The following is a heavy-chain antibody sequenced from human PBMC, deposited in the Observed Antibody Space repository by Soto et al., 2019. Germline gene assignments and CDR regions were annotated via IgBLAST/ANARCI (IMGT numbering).Heavy chain of an antibody. V-gene: IGHV1-69*01. J-gene: IGHJ6*02. CDR3: ASPHLRGRQYEFRSAPTASLYHYGRGV. Sequence: QVQLEQSGAEVKKPGSSVKVSCQTSGGTFNTYPISWMRQAPGQGLEWLGGILPVFRIVNYAPQFQDRLHLTADESTTSVYMELSRLKSEDTAVYFWASPHLRGRQYEFRSAPTASLYHYGRGVWGQGTTVIVSS. CDR1: GGTFNTYP. CDR2: ILPVFRIV. D-gene: IGHD3-3*01.